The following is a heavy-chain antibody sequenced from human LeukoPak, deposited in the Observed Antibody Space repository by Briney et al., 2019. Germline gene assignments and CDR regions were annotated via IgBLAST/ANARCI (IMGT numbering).Heavy chain of an antibody. CDR2: IYYSGST. V-gene: IGHV4-39*07. D-gene: IGHD3-3*01. CDR3: AGRFWAPSVITIFGVVPRYYYYMDV. CDR1: GGSISSSSYY. J-gene: IGHJ6*03. Sequence: SETLSLTCTVSGGSISSSSYYWGWIRQPPGKGLEWIGSIYYSGSTYYNPSLKSRVTISVDTSKNQFSLKLSSVTAADTAVYYCAGRFWAPSVITIFGVVPRYYYYMDVWGKGTTVTVSS.